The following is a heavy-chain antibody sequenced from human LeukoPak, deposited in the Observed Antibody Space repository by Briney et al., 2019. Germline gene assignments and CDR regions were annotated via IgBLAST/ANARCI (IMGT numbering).Heavy chain of an antibody. CDR1: GGTFSSYA. V-gene: IGHV1-18*01. Sequence: ASVKVSCKASGGTFSSYAISWVRQAPGQGLEWMGWISAYNGNTNYAQKLQGRVTMTTDTFTSTAYMELRSLRSDDTAVYYCARGINCSGGSCYCDYWGQGTLVTVSS. D-gene: IGHD2-15*01. J-gene: IGHJ4*02. CDR3: ARGINCSGGSCYCDY. CDR2: ISAYNGNT.